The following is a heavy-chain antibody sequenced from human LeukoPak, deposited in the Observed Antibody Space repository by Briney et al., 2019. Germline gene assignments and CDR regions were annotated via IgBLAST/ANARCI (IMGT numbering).Heavy chain of an antibody. J-gene: IGHJ4*02. V-gene: IGHV4-59*01. CDR1: GASISSYY. CDR3: ARESERWPFDY. CDR2: IFHSGST. Sequence: KSSETLSLTCTVSGASISSYYWSWIRQPPGKGLEWIGYIFHSGSTNYNPSLKSRVTISVDTSKNQFSLKLSSVTAADTAVYYCARESERWPFDYWGQGTLVAVSS. D-gene: IGHD5-24*01.